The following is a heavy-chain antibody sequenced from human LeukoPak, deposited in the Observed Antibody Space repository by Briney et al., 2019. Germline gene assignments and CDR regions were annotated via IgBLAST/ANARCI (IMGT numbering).Heavy chain of an antibody. Sequence: SETLSLTCTVSGDSISSSYWSWIRQPAGNGLEYIGRIYISGSTNYNPSLKSRVTMSLDTSKNQFSLKLTSVTAADTAVYYCARERDEVAAIRFDYWGRGTLVTVSS. D-gene: IGHD5-12*01. CDR2: IYISGST. CDR1: GDSISSSY. CDR3: ARERDEVAAIRFDY. J-gene: IGHJ4*02. V-gene: IGHV4-4*07.